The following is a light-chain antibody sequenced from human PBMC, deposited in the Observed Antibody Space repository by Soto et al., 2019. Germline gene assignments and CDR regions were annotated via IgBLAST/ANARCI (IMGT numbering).Light chain of an antibody. CDR2: DAS. Sequence: AIQLTQSPSSLSASVGDRVTITCRASQGISSALAWYQQKPGKTPNLLIYDASFLKSGVPSRFSGSGSVTDFTLTISSLQPEDFATYYCQQFNDYPLTLGGGTKVEI. CDR3: QQFNDYPLT. J-gene: IGKJ4*01. CDR1: QGISSA. V-gene: IGKV1D-13*01.